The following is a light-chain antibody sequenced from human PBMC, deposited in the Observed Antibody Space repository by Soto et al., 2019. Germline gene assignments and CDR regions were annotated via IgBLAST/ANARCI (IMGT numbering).Light chain of an antibody. V-gene: IGLV2-14*01. CDR3: SSYTSSSTVV. CDR2: EVS. J-gene: IGLJ2*01. CDR1: SSDVGGYHY. Sequence: QSALTQPASVSGSPGQSITISCTGTSSDVGGYHYVSWYQQHPGKAPKLMIYEVSNRSSGVSNRFSGSKSGNTASLTISGLQAEDEADYYCSSYTSSSTVVFGGGTTLTVL.